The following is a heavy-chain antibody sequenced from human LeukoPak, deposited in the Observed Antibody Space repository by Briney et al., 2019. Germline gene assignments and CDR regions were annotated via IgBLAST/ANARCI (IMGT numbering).Heavy chain of an antibody. J-gene: IGHJ4*02. CDR3: ARDLREGSSSYQIPFDY. Sequence: SETLSLTCTVSGGSISSYYWSWIRQPPGKGLEWIGYIYYSGSTNYNPSLKSRVTISVDTSKNQFSLKLSSVTAADTAVYYCARDLREGSSSYQIPFDYWGQGTLVTVSS. D-gene: IGHD6-13*01. V-gene: IGHV4-59*01. CDR2: IYYSGST. CDR1: GGSISSYY.